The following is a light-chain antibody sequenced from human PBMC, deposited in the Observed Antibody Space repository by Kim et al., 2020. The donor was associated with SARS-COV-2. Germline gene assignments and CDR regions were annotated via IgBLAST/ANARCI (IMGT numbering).Light chain of an antibody. J-gene: IGKJ4*01. CDR1: QTISYYY. Sequence: WSPGERATRSCRASQTISYYYLAWYQQKPGQAPRLLIYGTSNRDTGIPDRFSGSGSGTDFTLTISRLEPEDFAVYYCQQYGGSLNFGGGTKVDIK. V-gene: IGKV3-20*01. CDR3: QQYGGSLN. CDR2: GTS.